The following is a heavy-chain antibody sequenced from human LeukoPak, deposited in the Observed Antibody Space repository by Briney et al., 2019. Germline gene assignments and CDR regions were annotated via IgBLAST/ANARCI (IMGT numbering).Heavy chain of an antibody. CDR3: AREAGYSYGGLYYYYGMDV. Sequence: SETLSLTCTVSGGSVSSGSYYWSWIRQPPGKGLEWIVYIYYSGSTNYNPSLKSRVTISVDTSKNQFSLKLSSVTAADTAVYYCAREAGYSYGGLYYYYGMDVWGQGTTVTVSS. V-gene: IGHV4-61*01. CDR1: GGSVSSGSYY. CDR2: IYYSGST. D-gene: IGHD5-18*01. J-gene: IGHJ6*02.